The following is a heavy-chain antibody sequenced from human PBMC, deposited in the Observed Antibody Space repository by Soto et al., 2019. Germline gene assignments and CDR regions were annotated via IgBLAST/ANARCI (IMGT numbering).Heavy chain of an antibody. Sequence: QVQLQQWGAGLLKPSETLSLTCAVYGGSFSGYYWSWIHQPPGKGLEWIGEIYHSGNTNYNPSLKSRVTISVDTSKNQFSLKLSSVTAADTAVYYCARLYGSRGPFDYWGQGTLVTVSS. D-gene: IGHD6-13*01. J-gene: IGHJ4*02. V-gene: IGHV4-34*01. CDR2: IYHSGNT. CDR1: GGSFSGYY. CDR3: ARLYGSRGPFDY.